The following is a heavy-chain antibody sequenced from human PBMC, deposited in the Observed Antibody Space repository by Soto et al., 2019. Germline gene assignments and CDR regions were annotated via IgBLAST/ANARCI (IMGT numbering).Heavy chain of an antibody. J-gene: IGHJ4*02. Sequence: SVKVSCEASGGTFSSYAISWVRQAPGQGLEWMGGIIPIFGTANYAQKFQGRVTITADESTSTAYMELSSLRSEDTAVYYCARAVVTAISPFDYWGQGTLVTVSS. D-gene: IGHD2-21*02. CDR1: GGTFSSYA. V-gene: IGHV1-69*13. CDR3: ARAVVTAISPFDY. CDR2: IIPIFGTA.